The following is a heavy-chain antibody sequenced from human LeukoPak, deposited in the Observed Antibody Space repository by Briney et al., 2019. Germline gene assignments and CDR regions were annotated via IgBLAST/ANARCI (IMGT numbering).Heavy chain of an antibody. D-gene: IGHD2-15*01. Sequence: PSETLSLTCAVYGGSFSGYYWSWIRQPPGEGLEWIGEINHSGSTNYNPSLKSRVTISVDTSKNQFSLKLSSVTAADTAVYYCAYEGYFDPWGQGALVTVSS. CDR3: AYEGYFDP. J-gene: IGHJ5*02. CDR1: GGSFSGYY. CDR2: INHSGST. V-gene: IGHV4-34*01.